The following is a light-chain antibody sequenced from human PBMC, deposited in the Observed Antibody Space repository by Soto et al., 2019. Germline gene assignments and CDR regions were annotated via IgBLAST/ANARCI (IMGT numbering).Light chain of an antibody. CDR2: GAS. CDR3: QQYGSSPLT. V-gene: IGKV3-20*01. Sequence: EIVLTQSPGTLSLSPGERATLSCRASQSLSSNYLAWYQQKPGQAPRLLIYGASSRATGIPDRFSGSGSGTDFTLTISRLEPEDFAVYYFQQYGSSPLTFGGGTKVEIK. CDR1: QSLSSNY. J-gene: IGKJ4*01.